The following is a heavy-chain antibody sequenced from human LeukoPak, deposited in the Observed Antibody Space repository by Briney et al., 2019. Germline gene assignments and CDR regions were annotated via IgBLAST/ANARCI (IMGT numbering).Heavy chain of an antibody. CDR2: IYISGST. D-gene: IGHD2-15*01. CDR3: ARLGYCSGGSCYYYYYMDV. CDR1: GGSISSYY. J-gene: IGHJ6*03. V-gene: IGHV4-4*07. Sequence: SETLSLTCTVSGGSISSYYWSWIRQPAGKGLEWIGRIYISGSTNYNPSFKSRVTMSVDTSKNQFSLKLSSVTAADTAAYYCARLGYCSGGSCYYYYYMDVWGKGTTVTVSS.